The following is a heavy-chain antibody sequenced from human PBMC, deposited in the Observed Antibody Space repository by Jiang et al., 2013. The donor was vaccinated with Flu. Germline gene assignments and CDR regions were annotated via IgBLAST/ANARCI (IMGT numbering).Heavy chain of an antibody. CDR2: IWYDGSNK. Sequence: VQLLESGGGVVQPGRSLRLSCAASGFPFSSYGMHWVRQAPGKGLEWVAVIWYDGSNKYYADSVKGRFTISRDNSKNTLYLQMNSLRAEDTAVYYCARGGAQWLRSFLDYWGQGTLVTVSS. CDR3: ARGGAQWLRSFLDY. J-gene: IGHJ4*02. V-gene: IGHV3-33*01. D-gene: IGHD6-19*01. CDR1: GFPFSSYG.